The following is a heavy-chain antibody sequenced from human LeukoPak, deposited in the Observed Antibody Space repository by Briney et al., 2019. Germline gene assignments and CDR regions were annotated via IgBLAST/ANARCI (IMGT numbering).Heavy chain of an antibody. Sequence: SGTLSLTCAVSGGPMSNSNWWSWVRQPPGKGLEWIGEIHQIGSTNYNPSPKSRVTISVDTSRNQFSMKLSTVTAADTAVYYCARDGGTAPDYFEIGHNCFDPWGQGTQVTVSS. CDR3: ARDGGTAPDYFEIGHNCFDP. CDR1: GGPMSNSNW. D-gene: IGHD3-22*01. CDR2: IHQIGST. J-gene: IGHJ5*02. V-gene: IGHV4-4*02.